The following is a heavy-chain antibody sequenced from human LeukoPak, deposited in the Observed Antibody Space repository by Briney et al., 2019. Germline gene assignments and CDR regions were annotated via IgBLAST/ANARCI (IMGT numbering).Heavy chain of an antibody. CDR2: IYTSGST. V-gene: IGHV4-4*07. CDR3: ARGCSYGDYGDWFDP. CDR1: GGSISSYY. Sequence: SETLSLTCTVSGGSISSYYWSWIRQPAGKGLEWIGRIYTSGSTNYNPSLKSRVTMSVDTSKNQFSLKLSSVTAADTAVYYCARGCSYGDYGDWFDPWGQGTLVTVSS. J-gene: IGHJ5*02. D-gene: IGHD4-17*01.